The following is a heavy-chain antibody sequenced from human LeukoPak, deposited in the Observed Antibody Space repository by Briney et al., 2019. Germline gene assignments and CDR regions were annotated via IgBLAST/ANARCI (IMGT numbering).Heavy chain of an antibody. CDR3: ARARRITMVRWFDP. Sequence: SETLSLICAVYGGSFSGYYWSWIRQPPGKGLEWIGEINHSGSTNYNPSLKSRVTISVDTSKNQFSLKLSSVTAADTAVYYCARARRITMVRWFDPWGQGTLVTVSS. CDR2: INHSGST. CDR1: GGSFSGYY. D-gene: IGHD3-10*01. V-gene: IGHV4-34*01. J-gene: IGHJ5*02.